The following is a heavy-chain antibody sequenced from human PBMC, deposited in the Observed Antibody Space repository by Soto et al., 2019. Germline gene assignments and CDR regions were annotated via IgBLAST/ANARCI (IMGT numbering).Heavy chain of an antibody. CDR1: GYTFTSYD. CDR2: MNPNSGNT. CDR3: ATLERGSGSYYNGYYYGMDV. V-gene: IGHV1-8*01. J-gene: IGHJ6*02. D-gene: IGHD3-10*01. Sequence: ASVKVSCKASGYTFTSYDINWVRQATGQGLEWMGWMNPNSGNTVYAQKFQGRVTMTRNTSISTAYMELSSLRSEDTAVYYCATLERGSGSYYNGYYYGMDVWGQGTTVTVSS.